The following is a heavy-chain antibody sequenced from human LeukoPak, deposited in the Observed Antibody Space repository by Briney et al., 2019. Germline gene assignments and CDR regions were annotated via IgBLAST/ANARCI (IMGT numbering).Heavy chain of an antibody. CDR1: GFTFSSYG. D-gene: IGHD1-26*01. Sequence: PVGSLRLSCAASGFTFSSYGMHWVRQAPGKGLEWVAVISYDGSNKYYADSVKGRFTISRDNSKNTLYLQMNSLRAEDTAVYYCAKDPGVYSGSYPWGQGTLVTVSS. CDR3: AKDPGVYSGSYP. V-gene: IGHV3-30*18. J-gene: IGHJ5*02. CDR2: ISYDGSNK.